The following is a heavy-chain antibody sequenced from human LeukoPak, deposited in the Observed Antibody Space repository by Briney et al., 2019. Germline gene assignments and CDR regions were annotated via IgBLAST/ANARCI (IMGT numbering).Heavy chain of an antibody. Sequence: ASVKVSYKASGYTFSAYHMHWVRQTPGQGLEWMGWINPNSGDTNYAQKFQGRVTMTRDTSISTAYMELSSLRFDDTAVYYCARMMYARRYNMDVCGKGTTVTVSS. J-gene: IGHJ6*03. CDR2: INPNSGDT. V-gene: IGHV1-2*02. D-gene: IGHD2-8*01. CDR3: ARMMYARRYNMDV. CDR1: GYTFSAYH.